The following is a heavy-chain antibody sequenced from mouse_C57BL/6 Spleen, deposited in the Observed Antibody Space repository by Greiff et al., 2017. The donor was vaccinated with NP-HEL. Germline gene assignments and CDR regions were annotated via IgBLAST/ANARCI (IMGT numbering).Heavy chain of an antibody. CDR2: IDPSDSET. CDR3: ARGYYGSSVYFDV. V-gene: IGHV1-52*01. J-gene: IGHJ1*03. Sequence: QVQLKQPGAELVTPGSSVKLSCKASGYTFTSYWMHWVKQRPIQGLEWIGNIDPSDSETHYNQKFKDKATLTVDKSSSTAYMQLSSLTSEDSAVFYCARGYYGSSVYFDVWGTGTTVTVSS. CDR1: GYTFTSYW. D-gene: IGHD1-1*01.